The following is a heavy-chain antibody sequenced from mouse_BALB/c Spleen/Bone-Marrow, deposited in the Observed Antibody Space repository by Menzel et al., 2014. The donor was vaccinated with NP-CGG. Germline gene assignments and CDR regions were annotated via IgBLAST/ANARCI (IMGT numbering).Heavy chain of an antibody. Sequence: DVHLVESGPGLVKPSQSLSLACTVTGYSITSDYAWNWIQQFPGNKLEWMGFIRYSGGTSYNPSLKSRISITRDTSKNQFFLQLNSVTTEDTATYYCARKVVRSYFDYWGQGTTLTVSS. V-gene: IGHV3-2*02. CDR1: GYSITSDYA. CDR2: IRYSGGT. J-gene: IGHJ2*01. CDR3: ARKVVRSYFDY. D-gene: IGHD1-1*01.